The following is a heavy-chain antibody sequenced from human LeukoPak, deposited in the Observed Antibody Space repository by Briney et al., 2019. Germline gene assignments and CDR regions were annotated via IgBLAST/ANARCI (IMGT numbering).Heavy chain of an antibody. V-gene: IGHV4-59*12. J-gene: IGHJ5*02. D-gene: IGHD1-26*01. Sequence: PSETLSLTCTVSGGSISSYYWSWIRQPPGKGLEWIGYIYYSGSTNYNPSLKSRVTISVDTSKNQFSLKLSSVTAADTAVYYCARIYRENWFDPWGQGTLVTVSS. CDR2: IYYSGST. CDR1: GGSISSYY. CDR3: ARIYRENWFDP.